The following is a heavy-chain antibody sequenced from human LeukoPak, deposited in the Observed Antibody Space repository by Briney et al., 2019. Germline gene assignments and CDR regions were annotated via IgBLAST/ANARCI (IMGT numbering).Heavy chain of an antibody. J-gene: IGHJ4*02. CDR1: GFTFDDYA. CDR3: ARSYRPLYGDYATYFDY. CDR2: ISWNSGSI. V-gene: IGHV3-9*03. Sequence: GGSLRLSCAASGFTFDDYAMHWVRQAPGKGLEWVSGISWNSGSIGYADSVKGRFTISRDNAKNSLYLQMNSLRAEDMALYYCARSYRPLYGDYATYFDYWGQGTLVTVSS. D-gene: IGHD4-17*01.